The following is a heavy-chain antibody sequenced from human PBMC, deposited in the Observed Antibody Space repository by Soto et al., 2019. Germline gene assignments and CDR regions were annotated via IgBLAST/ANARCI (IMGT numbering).Heavy chain of an antibody. J-gene: IGHJ4*02. CDR2: IRSKANSYAT. V-gene: IGHV3-73*01. CDR3: TILHYSSSSREWYFDY. Sequence: LRLSCAASGFTFSGSAMHWVRQASGKGLEWVGRIRSKANSYATAYAASVKGRFTISRDDSKNTAYLQMNSLKTEDTAVYYCTILHYSSSSREWYFDYWGQGTLVTVSS. D-gene: IGHD6-6*01. CDR1: GFTFSGSA.